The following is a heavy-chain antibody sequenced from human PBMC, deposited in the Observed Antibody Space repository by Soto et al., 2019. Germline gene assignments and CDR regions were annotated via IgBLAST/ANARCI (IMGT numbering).Heavy chain of an antibody. V-gene: IGHV1-8*02. CDR2: MNPNSGNT. CDR3: AGGNFRY. Sequence: ASVKVSCKASGYNFNTFDIYCVRQATGHVLEWMGWMNPNSGNTGYAQELRGRVTMTRNTSNTTAYMELTSLTSDDTGVYYCAGGNFRYWGQGTLVTVSS. CDR1: GYNFNTFD. J-gene: IGHJ4*02.